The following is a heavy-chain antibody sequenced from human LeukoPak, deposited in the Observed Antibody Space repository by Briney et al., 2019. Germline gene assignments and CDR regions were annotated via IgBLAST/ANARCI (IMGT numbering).Heavy chain of an antibody. CDR1: GFTFSSYSMN. CDR2: IYYSGST. V-gene: IGHV4-39*01. Sequence: PGGSLRLSCAASGFTFSSYSMNWVRQPPGKGLEWIGSIYYSGSTYYNPSLKSRVTISVDTSKNQFSLKLSSVTAADTAVYYCARQRGYSGYDFDYWGQGTLVTVSS. D-gene: IGHD5-12*01. J-gene: IGHJ4*02. CDR3: ARQRGYSGYDFDY.